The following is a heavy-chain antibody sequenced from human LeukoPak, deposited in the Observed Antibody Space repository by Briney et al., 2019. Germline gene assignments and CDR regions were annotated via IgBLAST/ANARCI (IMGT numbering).Heavy chain of an antibody. CDR1: GFSFTSYN. J-gene: IGHJ4*02. V-gene: IGHV3-30*18. CDR3: AKDPVYGSGQSHPSDY. Sequence: GGSLRLSCAASGFSFTSYNFHWVRQAPGKGLQWLGFISYDGNIKYEDSVKGRFTISRDNSKNTLFLQMNSLRGEDTAVCYCAKDPVYGSGQSHPSDYWGQGTLVTVSS. CDR2: ISYDGNIK. D-gene: IGHD3-3*01.